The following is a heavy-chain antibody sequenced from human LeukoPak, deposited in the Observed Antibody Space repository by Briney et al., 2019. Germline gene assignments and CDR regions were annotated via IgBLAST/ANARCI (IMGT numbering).Heavy chain of an antibody. Sequence: GGSLRLSCAASGFTFSSYAMSWVRQAPGKGLEWVSTISGSGGNTYYADSVKGRFTISRDSSKNTLYLQMNSLRVEDTAVYYCAKDRTTVITRNWYLDLWGRGTLVTVSS. D-gene: IGHD4-23*01. V-gene: IGHV3-23*01. CDR3: AKDRTTVITRNWYLDL. J-gene: IGHJ2*01. CDR1: GFTFSSYA. CDR2: ISGSGGNT.